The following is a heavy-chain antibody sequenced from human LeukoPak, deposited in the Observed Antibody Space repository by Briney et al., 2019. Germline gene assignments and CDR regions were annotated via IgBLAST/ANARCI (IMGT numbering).Heavy chain of an antibody. CDR1: GGSIRSYH. J-gene: IGHJ4*02. V-gene: IGHV4-59*01. CDR3: AKPSRGSMLSFDY. CDR2: VYYSGST. D-gene: IGHD2-8*01. Sequence: KPSETLSLTCTVSGGSIRSYHWSWIRQTPGKGLEWIGYVYYSGSTNYNPSLKSRVTMSVDTSKNQFSLKLSSVTAADTAVYYCAKPSRGSMLSFDYWGQGTLVTVSS.